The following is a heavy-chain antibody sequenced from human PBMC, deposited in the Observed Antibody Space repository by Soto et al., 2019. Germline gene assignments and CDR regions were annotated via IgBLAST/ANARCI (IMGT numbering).Heavy chain of an antibody. CDR1: GGSISSSSYY. CDR2: IYYSGST. Sequence: SETLSLTCTVSGGSISSSSYYWGWIRQPPGKGLEWIGSIYYSGSTYYNPSLKSRVTISVDTSKNQFSLKLSSVTAADTAVYYCATSTTGGTPGGYFDHWGQGTLVTVSS. D-gene: IGHD3-16*01. V-gene: IGHV4-39*01. J-gene: IGHJ4*02. CDR3: ATSTTGGTPGGYFDH.